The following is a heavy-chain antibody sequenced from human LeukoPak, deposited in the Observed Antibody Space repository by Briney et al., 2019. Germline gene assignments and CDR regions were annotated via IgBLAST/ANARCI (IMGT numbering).Heavy chain of an antibody. D-gene: IGHD3-3*01. V-gene: IGHV3-21*01. Sequence: KPGGSLRLSCAASGFTFSTYAMSWVRQAPGKGLEWVSSISGSSKHVYYADLVKGRFTISRDNARNSLYLQMDSLRAEDTAVYYCARPDYDFWTGSLGGHYMDVWGKGTTVTVSS. CDR1: GFTFSTYA. CDR2: ISGSSKHV. CDR3: ARPDYDFWTGSLGGHYMDV. J-gene: IGHJ6*03.